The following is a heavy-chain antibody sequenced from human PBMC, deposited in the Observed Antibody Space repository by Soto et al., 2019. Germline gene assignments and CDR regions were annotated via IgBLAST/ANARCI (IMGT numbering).Heavy chain of an antibody. CDR2: IGAYNVNP. D-gene: IGHD5-18*01. J-gene: IGHJ4*02. CDR1: GYTFTSYG. CDR3: AREKLWLPREEFDY. Sequence: QVQLVQSGAEVKKPGASVKVSCKASGYTFTSYGISWVRQAPGQGLEWMGWIGAYNVNPNYAQKLQGRVTMTTDTSTSTAYMELRSLRSDDTAVYYCAREKLWLPREEFDYWGQGTLVTVSS. V-gene: IGHV1-18*04.